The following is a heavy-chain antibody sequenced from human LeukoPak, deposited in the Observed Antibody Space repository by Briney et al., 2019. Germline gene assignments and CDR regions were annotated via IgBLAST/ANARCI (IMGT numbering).Heavy chain of an antibody. J-gene: IGHJ4*02. CDR2: VDPEDGET. CDR3: AGRSSGYSIYYFDY. CDR1: GYTFTDYY. D-gene: IGHD3-9*01. V-gene: IGHV1-69-2*01. Sequence: ASVKISCKVSGYTFTDYYMHWVQQAPGKGLEWMGLVDPEDGETIYAEKFQGRVTITADTSTDTAYMELSSLRSEDTAVYYCAGRSSGYSIYYFDYWGQGTLVSVSS.